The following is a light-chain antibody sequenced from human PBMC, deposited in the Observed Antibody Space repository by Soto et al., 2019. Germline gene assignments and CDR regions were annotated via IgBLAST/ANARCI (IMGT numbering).Light chain of an antibody. CDR2: EVT. CDR3: SSYAGTNTVV. V-gene: IGLV2-8*01. J-gene: IGLJ2*01. Sequence: QSALTQPPSASGSPGQSVTISCTGTSTDVGGYNSVSWYQQHPGKAPKLLIYEVTQRPSGVPDRFSGSKSGTTASLTVTGLQAEDEADYYCSSYAGTNTVVFGGGTKLTVL. CDR1: STDVGGYNS.